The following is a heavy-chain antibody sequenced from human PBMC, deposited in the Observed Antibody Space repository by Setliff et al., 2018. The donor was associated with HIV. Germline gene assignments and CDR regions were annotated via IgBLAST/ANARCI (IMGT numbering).Heavy chain of an antibody. V-gene: IGHV4-4*07. CDR3: VRRGRDGVFIMFATGFDP. D-gene: IGHD2-8*01. CDR1: GDSISPYY. J-gene: IGHJ5*02. Sequence: PSETLSLTCTVSGDSISPYYWSWIRQPAGKGLEWIGRIYSSGSTNYNPSLKSRVTISVDTSKNQFSLKLSSVTAADTAVYYCVRRGRDGVFIMFATGFDPWGQGALVTVSS. CDR2: IYSSGST.